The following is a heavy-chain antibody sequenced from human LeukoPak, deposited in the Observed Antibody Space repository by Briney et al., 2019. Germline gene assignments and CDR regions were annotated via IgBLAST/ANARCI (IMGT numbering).Heavy chain of an antibody. CDR2: IHYSGSS. J-gene: IGHJ4*02. CDR1: GGSISTYY. CDR3: ARSIYDSSGYYYVGFISD. V-gene: IGHV4-59*12. D-gene: IGHD3-22*01. Sequence: SETLSLTFSVSGGSISTYYWSWVRQPPGKGPEWIGYIHYSGSSNYNPSLKSRVTISVDTSKNQFSLKLASVTPEDTAVYYCARSIYDSSGYYYVGFISDWGQGTLVSVSS.